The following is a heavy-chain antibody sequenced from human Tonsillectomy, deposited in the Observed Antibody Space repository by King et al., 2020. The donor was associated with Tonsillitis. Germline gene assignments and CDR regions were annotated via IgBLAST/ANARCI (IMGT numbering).Heavy chain of an antibody. J-gene: IGHJ5*02. CDR2: ISWNSGSI. Sequence: VQLVESGGGLVQPGRSLRLSCAASGFTFDDYAMHWVRQAPGKGLEWVSGISWNSGSIGYADSVKGRFTISRDNAKNSLYLQMNSLRAEDTALYYCAKSGSYYYGSGSYSRYNWFDPWGQGTLVTVSS. D-gene: IGHD3-10*01. CDR3: AKSGSYYYGSGSYSRYNWFDP. CDR1: GFTFDDYA. V-gene: IGHV3-9*01.